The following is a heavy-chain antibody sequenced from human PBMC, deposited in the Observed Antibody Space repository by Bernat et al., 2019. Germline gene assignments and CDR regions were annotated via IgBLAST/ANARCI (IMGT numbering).Heavy chain of an antibody. CDR2: INSDGSST. J-gene: IGHJ4*02. CDR1: GFTFSTYW. V-gene: IGHV3-74*01. D-gene: IGHD5-12*01. Sequence: EVQLVESGGGLVQPGGSLRLSCAASGFTFSTYWMDWVRQAPGKGLVWVSRINSDGSSTSYADSVKGRFTISRDNAKNTLYLQMNSLRAEDTAVYYCAKEIHIADQYFDYWGQGTLVTVSS. CDR3: AKEIHIADQYFDY.